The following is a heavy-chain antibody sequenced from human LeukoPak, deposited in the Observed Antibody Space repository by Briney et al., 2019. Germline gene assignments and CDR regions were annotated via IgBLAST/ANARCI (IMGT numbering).Heavy chain of an antibody. J-gene: IGHJ6*02. V-gene: IGHV4-34*01. CDR3: PRGVPTYRIAEAGVTCYYYGMDV. CDR1: GGSFSGYY. Sequence: PSETLSLTCAVYGGSFSGYYWSWIRQPPGKGLEWIGEINHSGSTNYNPSLKSRVTISVDTSKNQFYLKLSSVAAADTAVYYCPRGVPTYRIAEAGVTCYYYGMDVWGQGTTVTVSS. D-gene: IGHD6-13*01. CDR2: INHSGST.